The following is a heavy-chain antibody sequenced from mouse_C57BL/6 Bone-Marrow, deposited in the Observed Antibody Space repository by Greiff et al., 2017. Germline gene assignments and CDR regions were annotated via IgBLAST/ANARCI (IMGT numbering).Heavy chain of an antibody. CDR2: IYPRSGNT. V-gene: IGHV1-81*01. Sequence: QVQLQQSGAELARPGASVKLSCKASGYTFTSYGISWVKQRTGQGLEWIGAIYPRSGNTYYNEKFKGKATLTAVKSSSTAYMELRSLTSEDSAVYFCAREGYFDVWGTGTTVTVSS. CDR1: GYTFTSYG. CDR3: AREGYFDV. J-gene: IGHJ1*03.